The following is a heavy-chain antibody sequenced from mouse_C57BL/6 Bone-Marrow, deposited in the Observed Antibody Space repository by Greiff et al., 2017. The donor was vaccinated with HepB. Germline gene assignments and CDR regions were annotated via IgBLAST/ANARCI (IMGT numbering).Heavy chain of an antibody. CDR1: GFSFNTYA. CDR3: VRGWLLSAWFAY. V-gene: IGHV10-1*01. D-gene: IGHD2-3*01. Sequence: EVKLVESGGGLVQPKGSLKLSCAASGFSFNTYAMNWVRQAPGKGLEWVARIRSKSNNYATYYADSVKDRFTISRDDSESMLYLQMNNLKTEDTAMYYCVRGWLLSAWFAYWGQGTLVTVSA. J-gene: IGHJ3*01. CDR2: IRSKSNNYAT.